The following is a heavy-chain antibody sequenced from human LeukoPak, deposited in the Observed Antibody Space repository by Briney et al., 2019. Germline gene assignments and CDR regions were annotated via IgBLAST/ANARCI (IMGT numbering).Heavy chain of an antibody. CDR1: GYTFTSYY. CDR3: ARGRLSVVVDAFDI. V-gene: IGHV1-46*01. J-gene: IGHJ3*02. CDR2: INPSGGST. D-gene: IGHD2-15*01. Sequence: ASVKVSCKASGYTFTSYYMHWVRQAPGQGLEWMGIINPSGGSTSYAQKFQGRVTMTTDTSTSTAYMELRSLRSDDTAVYYCARGRLSVVVDAFDIRGQGTLVTVSS.